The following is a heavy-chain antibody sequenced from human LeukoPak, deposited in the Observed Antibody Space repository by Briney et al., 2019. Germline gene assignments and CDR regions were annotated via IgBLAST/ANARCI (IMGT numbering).Heavy chain of an antibody. CDR2: INPNSGDT. V-gene: IGHV1-2*02. Sequence: EASVTVSCKASGYTFTGYYMHWVRQAPGQGLEGMGWINPNSGDTNYAQMFQGRVTMTRDTSINTAYMELSRLTSDDTAFYYCAREDERLGYYYMDVWGKGTTVTVSS. J-gene: IGHJ6*03. D-gene: IGHD7-27*01. CDR1: GYTFTGYY. CDR3: AREDERLGYYYMDV.